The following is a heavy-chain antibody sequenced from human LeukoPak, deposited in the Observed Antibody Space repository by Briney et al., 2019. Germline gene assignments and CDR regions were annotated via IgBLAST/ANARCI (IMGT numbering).Heavy chain of an antibody. CDR3: ASGDFSIRGDAFDI. CDR1: GFKFGDYG. CDR2: LNWDGGST. V-gene: IGHV3-20*04. J-gene: IGHJ3*02. D-gene: IGHD3-10*01. Sequence: PGGSLRLSCAASGFKFGDYGMNWVRQVPGKGLEWVSGLNWDGGSTGYADSVKGRFTISRDNGKNSLYLQMNSLRAEDTALYCCASGDFSIRGDAFDIWGQGTMVTVSS.